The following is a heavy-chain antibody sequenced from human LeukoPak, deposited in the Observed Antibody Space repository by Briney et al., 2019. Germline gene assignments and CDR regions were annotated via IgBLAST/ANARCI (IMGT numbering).Heavy chain of an antibody. CDR1: GYTFTSYA. Sequence: ASVKVSCKASGYTFTSYAMNWVRQAPGQGLEWMGIINPSGGSTSYAQKFQGRVTMTRDTSTSTVYMELSSLRSEDTAVYYCARAVFCSSTSCYYYFDYWGQGTLVTVSS. CDR2: INPSGGST. D-gene: IGHD2-2*01. V-gene: IGHV1-46*01. J-gene: IGHJ4*02. CDR3: ARAVFCSSTSCYYYFDY.